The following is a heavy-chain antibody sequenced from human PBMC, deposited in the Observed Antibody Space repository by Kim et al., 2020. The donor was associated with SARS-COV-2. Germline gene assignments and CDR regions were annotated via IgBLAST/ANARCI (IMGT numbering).Heavy chain of an antibody. Sequence: SETLSLTCTISGGSTSNYYWSWIRQPPGKGLEWIGYIYYTGSTNYNPSLESRVTISLDTSETQFSLRLTSVTAADTAVYFSARGRSGSYHSPFDYWGQGT. CDR3: ARGRSGSYHSPFDY. V-gene: IGHV4-59*13. CDR2: IYYTGST. J-gene: IGHJ4*03. CDR1: GGSTSNYY. D-gene: IGHD1-26*01.